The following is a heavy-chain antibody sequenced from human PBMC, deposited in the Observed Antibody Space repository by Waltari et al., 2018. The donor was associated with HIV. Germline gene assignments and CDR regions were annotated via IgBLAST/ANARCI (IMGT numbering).Heavy chain of an antibody. CDR1: GGSISSYY. J-gene: IGHJ3*02. CDR2: IYYSGST. D-gene: IGHD3-10*01. CDR3: ARATPPYYGSGRPGAFDI. Sequence: QVQLQESGPGLVKPSETLSLTCTVSGGSISSYYWSWIRQPPGKGLEWIGYIYYSGSTNYNPSLKSRVTISVDTSKNQFSLKLSSVTAADTAVYYCARATPPYYGSGRPGAFDIWGQGTMVTVSS. V-gene: IGHV4-59*01.